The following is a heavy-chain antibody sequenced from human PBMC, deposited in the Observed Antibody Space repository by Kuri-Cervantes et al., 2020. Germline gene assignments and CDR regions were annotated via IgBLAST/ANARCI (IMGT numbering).Heavy chain of an antibody. V-gene: IGHV4-59*01. CDR3: ARDRKYYGSGSYGSYYYMDV. CDR2: IYYSGST. J-gene: IGHJ6*03. D-gene: IGHD3-10*01. Sequence: GSLRLSCTVSGGSISSYYWSWIRQPPGKGLEWIGYIYYSGSTNYNPSLKSRVTISVDTSKNQFSLKLSSVTAADTAVYYCARDRKYYGSGSYGSYYYMDVWGKGTTVTVSS. CDR1: GGSISSYY.